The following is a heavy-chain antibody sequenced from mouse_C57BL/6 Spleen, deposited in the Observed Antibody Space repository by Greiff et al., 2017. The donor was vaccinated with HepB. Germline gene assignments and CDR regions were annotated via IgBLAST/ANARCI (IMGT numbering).Heavy chain of an antibody. V-gene: IGHV1-63*01. CDR1: GYTFTNYW. CDR3: ARCDAYFDY. CDR2: IYPGGGYT. Sequence: VHLVESGAELVRPGTSVKMSCKASGYTFTNYWIGWAKQRPGHGLEWIGDIYPGGGYTNYNEKFKGKATLTADKSSSTAYMQFSSLTSEDSAIYYCARCDAYFDYWGQGTTLTVSS. J-gene: IGHJ2*01.